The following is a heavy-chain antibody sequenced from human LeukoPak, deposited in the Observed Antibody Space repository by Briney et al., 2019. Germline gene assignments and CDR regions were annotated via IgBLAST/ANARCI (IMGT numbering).Heavy chain of an antibody. CDR1: GYSISSGYY. D-gene: IGHD3-16*01. V-gene: IGHV4-38-2*02. J-gene: IGHJ4*02. CDR3: ARDMNPTHYFDY. CDR2: IYHSGYT. Sequence: SETLSLTCNVSGYSISSGYYWAWIRQAPGKGLEWIGSIYHSGYTHYNPSLKGRVTIPVDTSKNDFSLKLSSVAAADTAIYYCARDMNPTHYFDYWGQGTLVTVSS.